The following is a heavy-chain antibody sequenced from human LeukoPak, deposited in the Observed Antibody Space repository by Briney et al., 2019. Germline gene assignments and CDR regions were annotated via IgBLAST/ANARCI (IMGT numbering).Heavy chain of an antibody. CDR3: AKDWGADFWSGYSYYFDY. CDR1: GFTFSSYG. V-gene: IGHV3-33*06. Sequence: GGSLRLSCAASGFTFSSYGMHWVRQAPGKGLEWVAVIWYDGSNKYYADSVKGRFTISRDNSKNTLYLQMNSLRAEDTAVYYCAKDWGADFWSGYSYYFDYWGQGTLVTVSS. CDR2: IWYDGSNK. J-gene: IGHJ4*02. D-gene: IGHD3-3*01.